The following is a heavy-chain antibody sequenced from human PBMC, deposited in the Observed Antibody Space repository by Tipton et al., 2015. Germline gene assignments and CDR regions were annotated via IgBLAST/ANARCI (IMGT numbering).Heavy chain of an antibody. J-gene: IGHJ4*02. V-gene: IGHV4-61*01. CDR1: GGSLTSGTFY. CDR2: IDYSGIT. D-gene: IGHD3-22*01. CDR3: AREVWYNDSTGYDY. Sequence: TLSLTCTVSGGSLTSGTFYWSWIRQPPGQRLEWIGYIDYSGITKYNPTLRSRVTMSVDTSKNQFSLHLSSVTAADTAVYYCAREVWYNDSTGYDYWGQGTLVTVSS.